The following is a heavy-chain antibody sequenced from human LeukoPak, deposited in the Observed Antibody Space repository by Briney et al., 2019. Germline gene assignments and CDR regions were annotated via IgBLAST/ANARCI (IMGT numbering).Heavy chain of an antibody. V-gene: IGHV1-8*01. CDR2: MNPNRGTT. J-gene: IGHJ4*02. CDR3: ARGFYGTNGYYYRLDF. Sequence: ASVKVSCKASGYIFTTYDINWVRQAPGQGLEWMGWMNPNRGTTGYAQKFQGRVTMTRNTSISTAYMELSSLRSEDTAVYYCARGFYGTNGYYYRLDFWGQGTLVTVSS. D-gene: IGHD3-22*01. CDR1: GYIFTTYD.